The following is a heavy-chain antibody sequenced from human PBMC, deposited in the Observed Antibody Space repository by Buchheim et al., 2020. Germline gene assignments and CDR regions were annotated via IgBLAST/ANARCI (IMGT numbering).Heavy chain of an antibody. CDR3: ARGRGGGGSSQNWFDP. CDR2: IKQDGSEK. V-gene: IGHV3-7*01. J-gene: IGHJ5*02. D-gene: IGHD2-15*01. CDR1: GFTFSNYW. Sequence: EVQLVESGGGLVQPGGSLRLSCAASGFTFSNYWMSWVRQAPGKGLEWVANIKQDGSEKYYVDSVKGRFTISRDNAKNFLYLKMNSLRAEDTAVYYCARGRGGGGSSQNWFDPWGQGTL.